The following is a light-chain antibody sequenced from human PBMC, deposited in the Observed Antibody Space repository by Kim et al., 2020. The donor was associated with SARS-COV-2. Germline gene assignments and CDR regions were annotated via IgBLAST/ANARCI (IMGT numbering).Light chain of an antibody. V-gene: IGKV3-20*01. J-gene: IGKJ3*01. CDR2: GAS. CDR1: QSVSSSD. Sequence: EIVLTQSPGTLSLSSGERGTLSCRASQSVSSSDLAWYQQKPGQAPRLLIFGASNRATGIPDRFSGSGSGTDFTLTISRLEPEDFAVYYCHQYGKSPFTFGQGTKVDIK. CDR3: HQYGKSPFT.